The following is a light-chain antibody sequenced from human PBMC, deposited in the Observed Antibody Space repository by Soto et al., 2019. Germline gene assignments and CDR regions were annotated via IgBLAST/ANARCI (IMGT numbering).Light chain of an antibody. CDR3: QQYGSSPT. V-gene: IGKV3-20*01. CDR1: ETVATN. CDR2: GAS. Sequence: EVLMTQSPATLSLSPGERATLSCWASETVATNVAWYQQKPGQAPRLLIYGASSRATGIPDRFSGSGSGTDFTLTISRLEPEDFAVYYCQQYGSSPTFGQGTKVE. J-gene: IGKJ1*01.